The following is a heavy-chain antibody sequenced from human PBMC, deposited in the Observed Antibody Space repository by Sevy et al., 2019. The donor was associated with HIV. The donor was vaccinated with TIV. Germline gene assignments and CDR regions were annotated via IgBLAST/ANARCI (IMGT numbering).Heavy chain of an antibody. CDR3: ATGSGAERKVFEWLAGNERYYYYGMDV. Sequence: ASVKVSCKVSGYTLTELSMRWVRQAPGKGLEWMGGFDPEDGETIYAQKFQGRVTMTEDTSTDTAYMELSSLRSEDTAVYYCATGSGAERKVFEWLAGNERYYYYGMDVWGQGTTVTVSS. CDR1: GYTLTELS. V-gene: IGHV1-24*01. J-gene: IGHJ6*02. CDR2: FDPEDGET. D-gene: IGHD3-3*01.